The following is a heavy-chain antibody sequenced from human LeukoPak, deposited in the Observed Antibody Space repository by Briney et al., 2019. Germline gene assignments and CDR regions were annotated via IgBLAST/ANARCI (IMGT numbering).Heavy chain of an antibody. Sequence: GGSLRLSCAASGFTFSSYAMHWVRQAPGKGLEWVAVISYDGSNKYYADSVKGRFTISRDNSKNTLYLQMNSLRAEDTAVYYCARGSSWYYYYYMDVWGKGTTVTVSS. CDR2: ISYDGSNK. CDR1: GFTFSSYA. V-gene: IGHV3-30*04. CDR3: ARGSSWYYYYYMDV. J-gene: IGHJ6*03. D-gene: IGHD6-13*01.